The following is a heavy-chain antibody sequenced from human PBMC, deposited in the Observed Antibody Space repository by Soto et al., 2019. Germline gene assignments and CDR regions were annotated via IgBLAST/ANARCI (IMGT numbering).Heavy chain of an antibody. CDR3: ARAPGVREAYGDYGYAFDI. J-gene: IGHJ3*02. CDR2: INAYNGNT. V-gene: IGHV1-18*01. D-gene: IGHD4-17*01. Sequence: ASVKVSCKASGYTFTSYGISWVRQSPGQGLEWMGWINAYNGNTNYAQKLQGRVTMTTDTSTSTAYMELSSLRSDDTAVYYCARAPGVREAYGDYGYAFDIWGQGTMVTVSS. CDR1: GYTFTSYG.